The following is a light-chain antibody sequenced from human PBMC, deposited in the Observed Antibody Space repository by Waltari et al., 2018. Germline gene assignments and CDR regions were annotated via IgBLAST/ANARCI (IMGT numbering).Light chain of an antibody. V-gene: IGKV1-5*03. CDR3: QHYYSDSRA. Sequence: DIQMTQSPYTLSASVGDRVTITCRASQSISRWLAWCQQKPGKAPKLLIYKASSLASDVPSRFSGSGFGTDFTLTISSLQPDDFATYYCQHYYSDSRAFGQGTKVEVK. J-gene: IGKJ1*01. CDR2: KAS. CDR1: QSISRW.